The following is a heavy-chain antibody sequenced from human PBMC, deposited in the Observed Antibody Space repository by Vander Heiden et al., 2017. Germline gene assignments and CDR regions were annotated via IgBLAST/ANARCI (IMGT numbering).Heavy chain of an antibody. D-gene: IGHD6-13*01. J-gene: IGHJ4*02. CDR3: ATYSSSEYYFDY. Sequence: QVPLQESVPGLVKPSQTLSLTCTVPRGSISSAGYYWTWIRQPPGKGLEWIGYIYYSGSTYYNPSLKSRVTISVDTSKNQFSLKLSSVTAADTAVYYCATYSSSEYYFDYWGQGTLVTVSS. CDR2: IYYSGST. V-gene: IGHV4-31*03. CDR1: RGSISSAGYY.